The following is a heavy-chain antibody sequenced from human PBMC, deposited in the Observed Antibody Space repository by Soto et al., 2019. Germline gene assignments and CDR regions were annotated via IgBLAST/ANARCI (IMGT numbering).Heavy chain of an antibody. J-gene: IGHJ4*02. CDR3: ARRYYDILTGYSKFDY. Sequence: GESLKISCKGSGYSFTSCWISWVRQMPGKGLEWMGRIDPSDSYTNYSPSFQGHVTISADKSISTAYLQWSSLKASDTAMYYCARRYYDILTGYSKFDYWGQGTLVTVSS. V-gene: IGHV5-10-1*01. D-gene: IGHD3-9*01. CDR1: GYSFTSCW. CDR2: IDPSDSYT.